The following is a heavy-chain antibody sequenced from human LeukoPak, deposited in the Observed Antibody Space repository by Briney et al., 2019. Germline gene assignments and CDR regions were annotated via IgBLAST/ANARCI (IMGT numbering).Heavy chain of an antibody. CDR1: GYSISSGYY. Sequence: SETLSLTCTVSGYSISSGYYWGWIRQPPGKGLEWIGSIYHSGSTNYNPSLKSRVTISVDTSKNQFSLKLSSVTAADTAVYYCARGGQDYYDSSGYSDWGQGTLVTVSS. J-gene: IGHJ4*02. V-gene: IGHV4-38-2*02. D-gene: IGHD3-22*01. CDR3: ARGGQDYYDSSGYSD. CDR2: IYHSGST.